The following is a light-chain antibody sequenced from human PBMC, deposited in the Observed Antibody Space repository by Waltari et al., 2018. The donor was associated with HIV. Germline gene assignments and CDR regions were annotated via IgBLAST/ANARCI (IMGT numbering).Light chain of an antibody. Sequence: DTVMTQSPLSLPVTPGEPASISCRSSQSLLHSNGYNDLDWYLQKPGQSPHLLIYLGSNRASGVPDRFSGSGSGTDFTLKITRLEAEDVGVYYCMQALQTPFTFGPGTKVDIK. J-gene: IGKJ3*01. CDR3: MQALQTPFT. V-gene: IGKV2-28*01. CDR1: QSLLHSNGYND. CDR2: LGS.